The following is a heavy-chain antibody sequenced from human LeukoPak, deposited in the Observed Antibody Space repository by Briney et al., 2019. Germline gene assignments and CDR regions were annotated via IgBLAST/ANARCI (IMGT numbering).Heavy chain of an antibody. CDR2: INSDGSST. CDR3: ARDGGDGYPDY. J-gene: IGHJ4*02. V-gene: IGHV3-74*01. Sequence: PGGSLRLSCAASGFTFSSYWMHWVRQAPGKGLVWVSRINSDGSSTSYADSVKGRFTISRDDAKNTLYLQMNSLRAEDTAVYYCARDGGDGYPDYWGQGTLVTVSS. D-gene: IGHD5-24*01. CDR1: GFTFSSYW.